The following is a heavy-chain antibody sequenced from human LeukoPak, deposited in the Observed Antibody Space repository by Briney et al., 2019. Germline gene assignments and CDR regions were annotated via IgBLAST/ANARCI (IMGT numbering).Heavy chain of an antibody. Sequence: SETLSLTCTVSGGSISSYYWSWIRQPPGKGLEWIGEINHSGSTNYNPSLKSRVTISVDTSKNQFSLKLSSVTAADTAVYYCARAGPSSIGAFDIWGQGTMVTVSS. CDR1: GGSISSYY. CDR3: ARAGPSSIGAFDI. CDR2: INHSGST. J-gene: IGHJ3*02. V-gene: IGHV4-34*01. D-gene: IGHD2-15*01.